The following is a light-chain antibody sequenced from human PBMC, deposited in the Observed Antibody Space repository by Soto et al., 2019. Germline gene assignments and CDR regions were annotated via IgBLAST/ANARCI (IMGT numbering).Light chain of an antibody. V-gene: IGLV2-14*01. J-gene: IGLJ1*01. CDR3: SSYTNSNTRV. CDR2: EVS. Sequence: QSALTQPASVSGSPGQSITISCTGTNSDVGDYNYVSWYQQHPGKAPKLIIYEVSNRPSGISDRFSASKSGNTASLTISGLRAEDEADYYCSSYTNSNTRVFGTGTKVTVL. CDR1: NSDVGDYNY.